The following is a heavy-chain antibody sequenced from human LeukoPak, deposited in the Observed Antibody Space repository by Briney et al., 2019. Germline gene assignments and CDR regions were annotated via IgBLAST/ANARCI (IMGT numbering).Heavy chain of an antibody. Sequence: PGASVKVSCKASGYTFTGFYVHWVRQAPGQGLEWMGWINPNSGGTNFAQKFQGRVTMTRDTSISTAYMELSRLRSDDTAVYYCARDGADYYGSGSYSDPPYNWFDPWGQGTLVTVSS. D-gene: IGHD3-10*01. CDR1: GYTFTGFY. J-gene: IGHJ5*02. V-gene: IGHV1-2*02. CDR3: ARDGADYYGSGSYSDPPYNWFDP. CDR2: INPNSGGT.